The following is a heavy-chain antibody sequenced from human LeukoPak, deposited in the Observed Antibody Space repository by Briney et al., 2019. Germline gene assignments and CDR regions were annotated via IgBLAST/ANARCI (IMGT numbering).Heavy chain of an antibody. J-gene: IGHJ4*02. Sequence: GGSLRLSCAISGFTFSDYWMTWVRQAPGKGLEWVASIKEDGSEKHYVDAVKGRFTISRDNAKKSLYLQMSSLRTEDTAVYYCATNPPFYDRYFDRWGQGTLVTVSS. V-gene: IGHV3-7*01. CDR1: GFTFSDYW. CDR3: ATNPPFYDRYFDR. D-gene: IGHD2/OR15-2a*01. CDR2: IKEDGSEK.